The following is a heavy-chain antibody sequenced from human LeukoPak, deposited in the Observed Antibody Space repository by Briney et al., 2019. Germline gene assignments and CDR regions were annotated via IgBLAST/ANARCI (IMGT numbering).Heavy chain of an antibody. V-gene: IGHV1-18*01. D-gene: IGHD2-2*01. CDR2: TSAYNGNT. J-gene: IGHJ6*03. CDR3: ARVPSSTSWIKNYYYYMDV. Sequence: GASVKVSCKASGYTFTSYGISWVRQAPGQGLEWMGWTSAYNGNTNYAQKLQGRVTMTTDTSTSTAYMELRSLRSDDTAVYYCARVPSSTSWIKNYYYYMDVWGKGTTVTVSS. CDR1: GYTFTSYG.